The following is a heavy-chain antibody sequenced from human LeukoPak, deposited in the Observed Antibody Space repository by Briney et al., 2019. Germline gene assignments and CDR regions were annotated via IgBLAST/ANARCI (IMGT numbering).Heavy chain of an antibody. D-gene: IGHD2-15*01. J-gene: IGHJ4*02. V-gene: IGHV3-48*01. Sequence: GGSLRLSCAASGFTFSSYAMHWVRQAPGKGLEWISYISGRGEAIFYADSVQGRFTISRDNAKNSIYLQMNGLTAEDTAVYYCARTYGSGSLDYGGQGTLVTVSS. CDR3: ARTYGSGSLDY. CDR2: ISGRGEAI. CDR1: GFTFSSYA.